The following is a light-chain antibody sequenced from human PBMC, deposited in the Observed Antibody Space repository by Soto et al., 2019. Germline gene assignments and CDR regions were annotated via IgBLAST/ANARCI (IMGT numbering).Light chain of an antibody. V-gene: IGLV2-8*01. CDR1: SSDVGGYNY. CDR3: SSYAGFNNFV. J-gene: IGLJ1*01. Sequence: QSVLTQPRSVSGSPGQSVTISCTGTSSDVGGYNYVSWYQQHPGKAPKLMIYEVSKRPSGVPDRFSGSKSGNTASLTVSGLQAEDESDYYCSSYAGFNNFVFGTGTKVTVL. CDR2: EVS.